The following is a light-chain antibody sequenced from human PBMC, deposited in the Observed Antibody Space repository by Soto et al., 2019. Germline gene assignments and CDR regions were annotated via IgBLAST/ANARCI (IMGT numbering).Light chain of an antibody. CDR3: QSYDSSLSGLI. CDR1: NSNVGTGYD. J-gene: IGLJ2*01. CDR2: GNI. Sequence: QSVLTQPPSVSGAPGQRVTISCTGSNSNVGTGYDVHWYQQLPGTAPKLLIYGNINRPSGVPDRFSGSKSGSSASLAITGLQAEDEADYYCQSYDSSLSGLIFGGGTKLTVL. V-gene: IGLV1-40*01.